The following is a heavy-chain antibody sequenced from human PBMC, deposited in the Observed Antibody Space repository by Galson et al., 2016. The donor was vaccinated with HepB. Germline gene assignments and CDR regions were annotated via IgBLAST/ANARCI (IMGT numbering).Heavy chain of an antibody. CDR2: ISSSTYI. J-gene: IGHJ4*02. CDR1: GFTFSSFH. V-gene: IGHV3-21*06. Sequence: SLRLSCAASGFTFSSFHMNWVRQAPGRGLQWVSSISSSTYIEYADSVKGRFTISRDNAKSSLYLQMNSLRAEDTAVYFCARDMAGYSYGFGFDYWGQGILVTVSS. D-gene: IGHD5-18*01. CDR3: ARDMAGYSYGFGFDY.